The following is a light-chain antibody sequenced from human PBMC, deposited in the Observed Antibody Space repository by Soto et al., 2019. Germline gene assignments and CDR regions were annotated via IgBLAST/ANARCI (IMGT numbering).Light chain of an antibody. J-gene: IGKJ2*01. Sequence: EVVLTQSPGTLSLSPGEGATLSCRASQSVRSGSLAWYQQKPGQAPRLLIFGASSRATDTPDRLSGSGSGTDFTLTITRVDTEDFAVYYCHYYADSPYTFGQGTRLEI. V-gene: IGKV3-20*01. CDR2: GAS. CDR3: HYYADSPYT. CDR1: QSVRSGS.